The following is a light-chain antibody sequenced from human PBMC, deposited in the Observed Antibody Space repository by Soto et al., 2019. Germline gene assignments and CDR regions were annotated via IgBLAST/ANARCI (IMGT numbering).Light chain of an antibody. Sequence: IQMTQSPSTLSAALGDRVTITCRASQSVSSWLAWCQQKPGKAPKLLIYKASSLESGVPPRFSGSGSGTEFTLTISCLQPEDFATYDCQEYHSYSFGQGTKLELK. V-gene: IGKV1-5*03. CDR3: QEYHSYS. CDR2: KAS. J-gene: IGKJ2*01. CDR1: QSVSSW.